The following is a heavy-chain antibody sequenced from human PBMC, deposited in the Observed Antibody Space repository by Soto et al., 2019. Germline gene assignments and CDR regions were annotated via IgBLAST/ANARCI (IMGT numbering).Heavy chain of an antibody. CDR2: ISGSGGST. V-gene: IGHV3-23*01. D-gene: IGHD6-19*01. Sequence: GGSLRLSCAASGFTFSSYAMSWVRQAPGKGLEWISAISGSGGSTYYADSVKGRFTISRDNSKNTLYLQMNSLRAEDTVVYYCAKDLLAAVPGPFDSWGQGTLVTVSS. J-gene: IGHJ4*02. CDR3: AKDLLAAVPGPFDS. CDR1: GFTFSSYA.